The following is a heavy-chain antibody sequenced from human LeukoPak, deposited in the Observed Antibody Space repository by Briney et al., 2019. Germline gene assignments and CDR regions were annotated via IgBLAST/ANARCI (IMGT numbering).Heavy chain of an antibody. CDR3: ASGYSYGFCDY. J-gene: IGHJ4*02. V-gene: IGHV3-66*01. CDR2: IYSGGST. Sequence: GGSLRLSCAASGFTVSSNYMSWVRQAPGKGLEWVSVIYSGGSTYYADSEKGRFTISRDNSKNTLYLQMNSLRAEDTAVYYCASGYSYGFCDYWGQGTLVTVSS. CDR1: GFTVSSNY. D-gene: IGHD5-18*01.